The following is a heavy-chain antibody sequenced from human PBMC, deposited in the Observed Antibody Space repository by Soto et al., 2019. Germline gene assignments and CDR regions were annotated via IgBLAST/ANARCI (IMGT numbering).Heavy chain of an antibody. Sequence: ASVKVSCKASGGTFSSYTISWVRQAPGQGLEWMGRIIPILGIANYAQKFQGRVTITADKSTSTAYMELSSLRSEDTAVYYCAQSSYGDYDIFDYWGQGTLVTVSS. V-gene: IGHV1-69*02. CDR1: GGTFSSYT. D-gene: IGHD4-17*01. CDR3: AQSSYGDYDIFDY. CDR2: IIPILGIA. J-gene: IGHJ4*02.